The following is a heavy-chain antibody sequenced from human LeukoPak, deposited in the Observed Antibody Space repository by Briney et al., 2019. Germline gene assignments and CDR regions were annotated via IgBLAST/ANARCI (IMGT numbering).Heavy chain of an antibody. J-gene: IGHJ4*02. D-gene: IGHD4-17*01. CDR1: GFTFDDYD. Sequence: GGSLRLSCAASGFTFDDYDMHWVRQAPGKGLEWVSGITWNSHSIAYADSVKGRFTISRDNGKNSLYLQMNSLRDEDTAVYYCARDRDYAFDYWGQGTLVTVSS. CDR2: ITWNSHSI. CDR3: ARDRDYAFDY. V-gene: IGHV3-9*01.